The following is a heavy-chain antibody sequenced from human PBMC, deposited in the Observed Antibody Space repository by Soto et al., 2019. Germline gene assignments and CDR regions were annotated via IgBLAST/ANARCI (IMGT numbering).Heavy chain of an antibody. CDR1: GYSISSGYY. V-gene: IGHV4-38-2*01. CDR2: IYHSGST. Sequence: SQTLSLTCAVSGYSISSGYYWGWIRQPPGKGLEWIGSIYHSGSTYYNPSLKSRVTISVDTSKNQFSLKLSSVTAADTAVYYCARVESGRVPPYYFDYWGQGTLVTVSS. D-gene: IGHD1-1*01. CDR3: ARVESGRVPPYYFDY. J-gene: IGHJ4*02.